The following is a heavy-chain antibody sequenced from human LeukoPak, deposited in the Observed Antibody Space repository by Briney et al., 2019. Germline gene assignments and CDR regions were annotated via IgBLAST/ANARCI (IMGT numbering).Heavy chain of an antibody. Sequence: KSSETLSLTCAVYGGSFSGYYWSWIRQPPGKGLEWIGEINHSGSTNYSPSLKSRVTISVDTSKNQFSLKLSSVTAADTAVYYCASQYYDFWSGYYRRGYNWFDPWGQGTLVTVSS. D-gene: IGHD3-3*01. CDR1: GGSFSGYY. J-gene: IGHJ5*02. CDR3: ASQYYDFWSGYYRRGYNWFDP. V-gene: IGHV4-34*01. CDR2: INHSGST.